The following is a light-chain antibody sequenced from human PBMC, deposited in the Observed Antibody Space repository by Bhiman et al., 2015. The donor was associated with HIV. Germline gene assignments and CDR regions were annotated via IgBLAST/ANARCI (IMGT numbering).Light chain of an antibody. Sequence: QSALTQPASVSGSPGQSITISCTGTTSDVGTYNYVSWYQQHPGKAPKLIIYDVTKRPSGVSNRFSGSKSGNTASLTISGLQAEDEADYYCSSLTSSLTYVFGTGTNVTVL. CDR2: DVT. V-gene: IGLV2-14*03. CDR3: SSLTSSLTYV. J-gene: IGLJ1*01. CDR1: TSDVGTYNY.